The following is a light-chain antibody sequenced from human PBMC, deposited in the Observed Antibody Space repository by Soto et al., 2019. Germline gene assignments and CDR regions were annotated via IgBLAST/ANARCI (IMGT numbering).Light chain of an antibody. V-gene: IGKV1-27*01. CDR1: QGISNY. CDR2: GAS. J-gene: IGKJ1*01. CDR3: QNYNSAPRT. Sequence: DIQMTQSPSSLSAFVGDRVTITCRASQGISNYLAWYQQKPGKVPRLLIFGASTSQSGVPSRFSGSESGTDFTLTISSLQPEDVATYYCQNYNSAPRTFGQGTKVEIK.